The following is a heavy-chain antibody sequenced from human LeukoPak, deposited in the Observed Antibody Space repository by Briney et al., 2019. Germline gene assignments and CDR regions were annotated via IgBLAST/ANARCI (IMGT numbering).Heavy chain of an antibody. CDR3: ARAVDTAMPS. V-gene: IGHV5-51*01. CDR1: GYSFTSYW. D-gene: IGHD5-18*01. J-gene: IGHJ5*02. CDR2: IYPRDSDT. Sequence: GESLKISCKGSGYSFTSYWIGWVRQMPGKGLEWMGIIYPRDSDTRYSPSFQGPVTISADKYISTAYLQWSSLKASDTAMYYCARAVDTAMPSWGQGTLVTVSS.